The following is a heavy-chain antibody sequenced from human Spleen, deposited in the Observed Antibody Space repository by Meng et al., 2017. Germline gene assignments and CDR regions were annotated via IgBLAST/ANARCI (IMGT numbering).Heavy chain of an antibody. CDR3: ARGELGIAHR. CDR2: INTNTGNP. Sequence: QVRLVRFGYELKMPGASVTVSCKTSGYTFTSYAMNWVRQAPGQGPEWMGWINTNTGNPTYAQGFTGRFVFSLDTSASTAYLQISSLKAEDTAVYFCARGELGIAHRWGQGTLVTVSS. CDR1: GYTFTSYA. D-gene: IGHD6-13*01. J-gene: IGHJ4*02. V-gene: IGHV7-4-1*02.